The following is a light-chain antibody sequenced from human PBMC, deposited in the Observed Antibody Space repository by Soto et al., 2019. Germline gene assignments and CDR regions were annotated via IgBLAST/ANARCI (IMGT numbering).Light chain of an antibody. Sequence: IVLTQSPGTLSLSPGEGATLSCTASQSVSSSYLAWYQQKPGQAPSLLIYRASSRATGIPDRFSGSGSGTDFTLTISRLEPEDFAVYYCQQYGSSPFTFGPGTKVDIK. CDR3: QQYGSSPFT. CDR2: RAS. J-gene: IGKJ3*01. V-gene: IGKV3-20*01. CDR1: QSVSSSY.